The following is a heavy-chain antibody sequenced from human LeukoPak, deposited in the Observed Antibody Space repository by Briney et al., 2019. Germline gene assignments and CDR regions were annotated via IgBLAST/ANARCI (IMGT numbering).Heavy chain of an antibody. CDR3: ARVQVVDFDP. CDR1: GYTFTGYY. J-gene: IGHJ5*02. CDR2: INCNTGVT. D-gene: IGHD2-2*01. Sequence: GASVKVSCKTSGYTFTGYYIHWVRQAPGQGLEWVGWINCNTGVTNYAQKFQGRITMTRDTSISTAYMELSSLRSDDTAVYYCARVQVVDFDPWGQGTLVTVSS. V-gene: IGHV1-2*02.